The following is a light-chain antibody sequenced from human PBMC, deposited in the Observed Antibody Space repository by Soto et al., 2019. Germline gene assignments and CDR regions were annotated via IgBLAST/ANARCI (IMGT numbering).Light chain of an antibody. CDR1: SGSIASNY. CDR3: QSYEDGIGV. Sequence: NFMLTQPHSVSESPGKTVTISCTHSSGSIASNYVQWYQQRPGSSPTTIIFEDDQRPSGVPDRFSGSIDSSSNSASLTISGLKTEDEADYYCQSYEDGIGVFGGGTKLTVL. CDR2: EDD. J-gene: IGLJ3*02. V-gene: IGLV6-57*01.